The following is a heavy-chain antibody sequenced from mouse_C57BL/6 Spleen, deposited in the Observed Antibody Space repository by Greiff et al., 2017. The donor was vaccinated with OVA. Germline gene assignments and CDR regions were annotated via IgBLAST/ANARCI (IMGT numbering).Heavy chain of an antibody. CDR1: GYTFTSYW. CDR3: ARSVYGSRSFDY. Sequence: QVQLQQPGAELVMPGASVKLSCKASGYTFTSYWMHWVKQRPGQGLEWIGEIDPSDSYTNYNQKFKGKSTLTVDKSSSTAYMQLGSLTSEDSAVYYCARSVYGSRSFDYWGQGTTLTVSS. V-gene: IGHV1-69*01. D-gene: IGHD1-1*01. CDR2: IDPSDSYT. J-gene: IGHJ2*01.